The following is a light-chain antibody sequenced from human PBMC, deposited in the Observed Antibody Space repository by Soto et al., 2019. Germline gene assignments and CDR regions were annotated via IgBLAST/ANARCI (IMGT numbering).Light chain of an antibody. CDR3: QQYGTSGT. J-gene: IGKJ1*01. CDR1: QSVSNNY. CDR2: GAS. V-gene: IGKV3-20*01. Sequence: EIVLTQSPGTLSLSSGERATLSCRASQSVSNNYLAWYQQKPGQAPRLLIYGASNRATGIPDRFSGSGSGTDFTLTISRLEPEDFAVYHCQQYGTSGTFGQGTKVEIK.